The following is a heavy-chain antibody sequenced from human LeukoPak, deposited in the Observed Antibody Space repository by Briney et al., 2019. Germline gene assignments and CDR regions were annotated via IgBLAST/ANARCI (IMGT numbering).Heavy chain of an antibody. CDR1: GGSFSGYY. CDR2: INHSGST. J-gene: IGHJ4*02. Sequence: SETLSLTCAVYGGSFSGYYWSWIRQPPGKGLEWIGEINHSGSTNYNPSLESRVTISVDTSKNQFSLKLSSVTAADTAVYYCARSRPYYGIDYWGQGTLVTVSS. CDR3: ARSRPYYGIDY. D-gene: IGHD3-10*01. V-gene: IGHV4-34*01.